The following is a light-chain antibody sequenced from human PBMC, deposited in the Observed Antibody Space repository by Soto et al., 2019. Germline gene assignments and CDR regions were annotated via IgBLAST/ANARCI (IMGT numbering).Light chain of an antibody. CDR3: QQYGSSSWT. J-gene: IGKJ1*01. CDR2: GAS. Sequence: EIVLTQSPGTLSLSPGERATLSCRASQSVSNRYLAWYQQKPGQAPRLLIYGASSRATGIPDRFSGSGSGTDFTLTISRLEPEDFAVYYCQQYGSSSWTFVQGTKVEIK. V-gene: IGKV3-20*01. CDR1: QSVSNRY.